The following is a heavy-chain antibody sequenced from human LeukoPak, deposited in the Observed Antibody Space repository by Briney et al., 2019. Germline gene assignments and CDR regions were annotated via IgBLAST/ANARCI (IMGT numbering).Heavy chain of an antibody. V-gene: IGHV1-69*13. CDR1: GGTFSSYA. CDR2: IIPIFGTA. Sequence: SVKVSCKASGGTFSSYAISWVRQAPGQGLEWMGGIIPIFGTANYAQKFQGRVTITADESTSTAYMELSSLRSEDTAVYYCARDWGTMVRGVIYGMDVWGQGTTVTVSS. J-gene: IGHJ6*02. D-gene: IGHD3-10*01. CDR3: ARDWGTMVRGVIYGMDV.